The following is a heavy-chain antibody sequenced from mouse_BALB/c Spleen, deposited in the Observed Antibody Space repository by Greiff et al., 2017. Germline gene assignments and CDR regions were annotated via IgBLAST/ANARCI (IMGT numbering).Heavy chain of an antibody. Sequence: EVQGVESGGGLVQPGGSRKLSCAASGFTFSSFGMHWVRQAPEKGLEWVAYISSGSSTIYYADTVKGRFTISRDNPKNTLFLQMTSLRSEDTAMYYCARGYDYLYAMDYWGQGTSVTVSS. CDR2: ISSGSSTI. CDR1: GFTFSSFG. J-gene: IGHJ4*01. CDR3: ARGYDYLYAMDY. V-gene: IGHV5-17*02. D-gene: IGHD2-4*01.